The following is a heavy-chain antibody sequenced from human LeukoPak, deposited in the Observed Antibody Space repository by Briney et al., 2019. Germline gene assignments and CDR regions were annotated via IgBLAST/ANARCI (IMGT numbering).Heavy chain of an antibody. J-gene: IGHJ4*02. V-gene: IGHV3-15*01. CDR3: ATSSWYRLAY. D-gene: IGHD6-13*01. CDR1: GFTFSNAW. Sequence: PGGSLRLSCAASGFTFSNAWMSWVRQAPGKGLEWVGRIKSKTDGGATDYAAPVKGRFTISRDESKNSLYLQISSLETEDAAVYYCATSSWYRLAYWGQGSLVTVSS. CDR2: IKSKTDGGAT.